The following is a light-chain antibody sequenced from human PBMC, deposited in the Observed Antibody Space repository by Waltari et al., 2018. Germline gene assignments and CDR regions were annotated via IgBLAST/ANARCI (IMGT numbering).Light chain of an antibody. CDR2: EVS. CDR1: SSDVGGYNY. V-gene: IGLV2-14*01. CDR3: SSYTTSSTVV. J-gene: IGLJ3*02. Sequence: QSALTQPASVSGSPGQSITISCTGTSSDVGGYNYVSWYQQHPGQAPKLMIYEVSNRPSGLSNRFSGSKSCNTASLTISGLQAEDEADYYCSSYTTSSTVVFGGGTKLTVL.